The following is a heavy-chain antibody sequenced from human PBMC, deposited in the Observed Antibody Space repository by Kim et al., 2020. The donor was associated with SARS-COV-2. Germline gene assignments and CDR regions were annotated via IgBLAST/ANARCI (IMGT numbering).Heavy chain of an antibody. CDR3: ARAEVAARFGMDV. J-gene: IGHJ6*02. Sequence: YNPSLQSRVIISVDRSKNQFSLKLSSVTAGETAVYFCARAEVAARFGMDVWGQGTTATVSS. V-gene: IGHV4-30-2*01. D-gene: IGHD1-26*01.